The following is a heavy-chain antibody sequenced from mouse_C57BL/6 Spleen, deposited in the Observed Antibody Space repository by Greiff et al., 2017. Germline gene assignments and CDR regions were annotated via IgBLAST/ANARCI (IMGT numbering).Heavy chain of an antibody. V-gene: IGHV1-55*01. CDR2: ICPGSGST. CDR1: GYTFTSYW. J-gene: IGHJ3*01. Sequence: QVQLQQPGAELVKPGASVKMSCKASGYTFTSYWITWVKQRPGQGLEWIGDICPGSGSTNYNEKFKSKATLTVDTSSSTAYMQLSSLTSEDSAVYYCARVGYYSNYLPWFAYWGQGTLVTVSA. CDR3: ARVGYYSNYLPWFAY. D-gene: IGHD2-5*01.